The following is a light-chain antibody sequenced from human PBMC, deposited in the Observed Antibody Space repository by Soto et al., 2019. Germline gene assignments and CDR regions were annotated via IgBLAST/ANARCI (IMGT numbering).Light chain of an antibody. CDR2: GNN. Sequence: QSALTQPPSVSGAPGQRVTISCTGSSSNIGAGYDVHWYQQLPGTAPTLLISGNNNRPSGVPDRLSGSKSGTSASLATTGLRAEDEADYFCQSYDSSQSGYVFGTGTKVTVL. J-gene: IGLJ1*01. CDR3: QSYDSSQSGYV. V-gene: IGLV1-40*01. CDR1: SSNIGAGYD.